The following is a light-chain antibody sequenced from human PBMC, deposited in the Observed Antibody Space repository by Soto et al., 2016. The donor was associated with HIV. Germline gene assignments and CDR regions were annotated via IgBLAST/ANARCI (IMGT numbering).Light chain of an antibody. CDR3: QQYYSYLPT. CDR1: QSISSY. CDR2: AAS. V-gene: IGKV1-8*01. Sequence: AIRMTQSPSSFSASTGDRVTITCRANQSISSYLAWYQQKPGKAPKFLIYAASTLQSGVPSRFSGSGSGTDFTLTINCLQSEDFATYYCQQYYSYLPTFGQGTKVEIK. J-gene: IGKJ1*01.